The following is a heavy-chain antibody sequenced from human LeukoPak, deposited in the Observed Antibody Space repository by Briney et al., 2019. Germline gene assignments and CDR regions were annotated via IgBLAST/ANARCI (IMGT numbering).Heavy chain of an antibody. CDR3: AREGGGDAFDI. CDR1: GGSISSGGYY. CDR2: IYYSGST. Sequence: SETLSLTCTVSGGSISSGGYYWSWIRQHPGKGLEWIGYIYYSGSTYYNPSLKSRVTISVDTSKNQFSLKLSSVIAADTAVYYCAREGGGDAFDIWGQGTMVTVSS. D-gene: IGHD3-16*01. J-gene: IGHJ3*02. V-gene: IGHV4-31*03.